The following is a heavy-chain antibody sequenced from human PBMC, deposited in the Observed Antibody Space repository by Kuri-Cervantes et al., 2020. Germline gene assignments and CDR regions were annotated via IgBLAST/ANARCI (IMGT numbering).Heavy chain of an antibody. Sequence: GESLKISCAASGFTFSSYWMTWVRRAPGKGLEWVANIKEDGRDKYYVDSLKGRFTISRDNAKNSLYLQMNSLRAEDTAVYYCARDLVSGTVDYWGQGTLVTVSS. D-gene: IGHD6-19*01. J-gene: IGHJ4*02. V-gene: IGHV3-7*01. CDR3: ARDLVSGTVDY. CDR1: GFTFSSYW. CDR2: IKEDGRDK.